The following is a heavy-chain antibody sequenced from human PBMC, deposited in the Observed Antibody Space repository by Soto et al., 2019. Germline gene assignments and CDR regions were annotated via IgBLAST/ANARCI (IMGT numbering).Heavy chain of an antibody. D-gene: IGHD2-8*01. V-gene: IGHV3-53*02. Sequence: EVQVVETGGGLIQPGGSLRLSCAVSGFTVSSNYMSWVRQPPGKGTAWVSDIYSGGSTYYADSVKGRFTISRDNSTNTLYLKMNSLRAEDPAVYYCARERDGHNPNWFDLWGQGTLVTVSS. CDR2: IYSGGST. J-gene: IGHJ5*02. CDR3: ARERDGHNPNWFDL. CDR1: GFTVSSNY.